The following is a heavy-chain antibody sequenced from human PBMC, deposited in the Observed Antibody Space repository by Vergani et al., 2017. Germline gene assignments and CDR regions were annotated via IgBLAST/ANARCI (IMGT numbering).Heavy chain of an antibody. CDR2: IRSKANSYAT. CDR1: GFTFSGSA. V-gene: IGHV3-73*02. CDR3: TRPSSGIAAATN. D-gene: IGHD6-13*01. J-gene: IGHJ4*02. Sequence: EVQLVESGGGLVQPGGSLKLSCAASGFTFSGSAMHWVRQASGKGLEWVGRIRSKANSYATAYAASVKGRFTISRDDSKNTAYLQMNSLKTEDTAVYYCTRPSSGIAAATNRGQGTLVTVSS.